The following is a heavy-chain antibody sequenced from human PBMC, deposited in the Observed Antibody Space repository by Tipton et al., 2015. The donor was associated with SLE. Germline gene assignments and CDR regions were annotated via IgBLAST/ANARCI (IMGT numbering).Heavy chain of an antibody. Sequence: TLSLTCTVSGASLSSNRYYWGWIRQPPGKGLEYIGSVYYNGGTNYNPSLKSRVSISLDTSKNQLSLKLSSVTAADTAVYYCARVPLYYYYYMDVWGKGTTVTVSS. CDR1: GASLSSNRYY. V-gene: IGHV4-39*07. J-gene: IGHJ6*03. CDR3: ARVPLYYYYYMDV. CDR2: VYYNGGT.